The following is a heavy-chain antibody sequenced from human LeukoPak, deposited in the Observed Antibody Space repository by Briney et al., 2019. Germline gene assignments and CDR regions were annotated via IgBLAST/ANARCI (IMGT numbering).Heavy chain of an antibody. V-gene: IGHV4-61*02. CDR1: GGSISRGSYY. Sequence: SETLSLTCTVSGGSISRGSYYWSWIRQPAGKGLEWIGRIYTSGSTNYNPSLKSRVTISVDTSKNQFSLKLSSVTAADTAVYYCARSYYYDSSGYLIGAYYFDYWGQGTLVTVSS. CDR2: IYTSGST. J-gene: IGHJ4*02. D-gene: IGHD3-22*01. CDR3: ARSYYYDSSGYLIGAYYFDY.